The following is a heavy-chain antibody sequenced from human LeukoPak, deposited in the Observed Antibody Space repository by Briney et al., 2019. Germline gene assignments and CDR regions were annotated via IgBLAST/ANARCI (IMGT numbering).Heavy chain of an antibody. D-gene: IGHD3-22*01. CDR1: GFTFSDYY. CDR3: ASPLNYYYDTFSTMDV. CDR2: ISSSGRTI. J-gene: IGHJ6*04. Sequence: PGGSLRLSCAASGFTFSDYYMSWIRQAPGKGLEWVSYISSSGRTIYYADSVKGRFTISRDNAKNSLYLQMNSLRAEDTAVYYCASPLNYYYDTFSTMDVWGKGTTVTVSS. V-gene: IGHV3-11*01.